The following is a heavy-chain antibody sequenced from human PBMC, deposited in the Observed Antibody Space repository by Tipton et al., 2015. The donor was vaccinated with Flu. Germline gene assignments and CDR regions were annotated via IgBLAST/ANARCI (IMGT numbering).Heavy chain of an antibody. CDR2: ISAYNGNT. V-gene: IGHV1-18*01. Sequence: QLVQSGAEVKKPGASVKVSCKASGYTFTSYGISWVRQAPGQGLEWMGWISAYNGNTNYAQKLQGRVTMTTDTSTSTAYMELRSLRSDDTAVYYCARMVYDYGDYVAESYYYYGMDVWGQGTTVTVSS. J-gene: IGHJ6*02. CDR1: GYTFTSYG. CDR3: ARMVYDYGDYVAESYYYYGMDV. D-gene: IGHD4-17*01.